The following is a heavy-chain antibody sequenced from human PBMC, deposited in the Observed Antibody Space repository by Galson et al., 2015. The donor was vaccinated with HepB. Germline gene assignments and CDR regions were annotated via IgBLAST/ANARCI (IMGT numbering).Heavy chain of an antibody. CDR1: GYTFTNYG. D-gene: IGHD1-26*01. CDR2: ISANNGNT. CDR3: ARDPRDSGSYYGYYYYGMDV. V-gene: IGHV1-18*04. Sequence: SVKVSCKASGYTFTNYGISWVRQAPGQGFEWMGWISANNGNTNYAQKVQGRVIMTTDTSTSTAYMELRSLISDDTGVYYCARDPRDSGSYYGYYYYGMDVWGQGTTVTVSS. J-gene: IGHJ6*02.